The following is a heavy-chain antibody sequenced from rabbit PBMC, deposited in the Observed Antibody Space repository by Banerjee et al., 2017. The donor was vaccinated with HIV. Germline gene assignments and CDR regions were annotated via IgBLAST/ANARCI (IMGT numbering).Heavy chain of an antibody. V-gene: IGHV1S40*01. CDR2: IDSGTDNT. Sequence: LVESGGDLVKPGESLTLTCKASGIDFSSYYYVCWVRQAPGKGLEWIACIDSGTDNTYYTNWAKGRFTISETSSTTVTLQMTSLTAADTATYFCAREEYVGYGYANLWGPGTLVTVS. D-gene: IGHD6-1*01. CDR3: AREEYVGYGYANL. CDR1: GIDFSSYYY. J-gene: IGHJ4*01.